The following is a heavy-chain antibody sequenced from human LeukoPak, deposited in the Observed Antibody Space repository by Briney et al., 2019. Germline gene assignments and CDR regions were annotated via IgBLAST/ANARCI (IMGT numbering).Heavy chain of an antibody. J-gene: IGHJ4*02. Sequence: GGSLRLSCVASGFTFSSYGMHWVRQAPGKGLEWVAFVRYDGSNKYYADSVKGRFTISRDNSKNTMYLQMNSLRVEDTAVYYCAKDRGSSWTFDYWGQGTLATVFS. CDR1: GFTFSSYG. V-gene: IGHV3-30*02. CDR2: VRYDGSNK. CDR3: AKDRGSSWTFDY. D-gene: IGHD6-13*01.